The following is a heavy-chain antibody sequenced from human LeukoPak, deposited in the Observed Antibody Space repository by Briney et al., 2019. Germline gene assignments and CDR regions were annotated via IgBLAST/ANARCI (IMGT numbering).Heavy chain of an antibody. CDR3: AKARGDSEAFDI. J-gene: IGHJ3*02. V-gene: IGHV3-30*18. CDR1: GFTFSSYG. D-gene: IGHD2-21*01. CDR2: ISYDGSNK. Sequence: GGSLRLSCAASGFTFSSYGMHWVRQASGKGLEWVAVISYDGSNKYYADSVKGRFTISRDNSKNTLYLQMNSLRAEDTAVYYCAKARGDSEAFDIWGQGTMVTVSS.